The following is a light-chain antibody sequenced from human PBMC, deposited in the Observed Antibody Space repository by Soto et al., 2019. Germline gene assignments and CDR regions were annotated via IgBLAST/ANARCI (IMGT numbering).Light chain of an antibody. CDR1: NIGSKS. CDR2: YDS. V-gene: IGLV3-21*04. Sequence: SYELTQPHSVSVAPGKTARITCGGNNIGSKSVLWYQQKPGQAPVLVIYYDSDRPSGIPERFSGSNSGNTATLTISRVEAGDEADYYCQVWDSSSDPYIFGTGTKVTVL. J-gene: IGLJ1*01. CDR3: QVWDSSSDPYI.